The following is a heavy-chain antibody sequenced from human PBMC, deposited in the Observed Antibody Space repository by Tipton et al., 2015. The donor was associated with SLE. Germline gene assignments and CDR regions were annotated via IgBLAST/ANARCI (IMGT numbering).Heavy chain of an antibody. V-gene: IGHV4-4*02. Sequence: TLSLTCAVSGGSIDTTNWWSWVRQPPGKGLEWIGEIFHSGSTNYNPSLKGRVTISVDTSKNQFSLKLSSVTAADTAVYYCARAEGSWDAFDIWGQGTMVTVSS. J-gene: IGHJ3*02. CDR2: IFHSGST. CDR3: ARAEGSWDAFDI. CDR1: GGSIDTTNW. D-gene: IGHD2-15*01.